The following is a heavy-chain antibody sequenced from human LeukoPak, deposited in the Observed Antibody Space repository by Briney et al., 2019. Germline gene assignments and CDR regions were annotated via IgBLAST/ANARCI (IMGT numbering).Heavy chain of an antibody. CDR3: ARGNFYSGSGSSPIDY. Sequence: GGSLRLSCAASGFTFSSYAMSWVRQAPGKGLVWVSRINSDGSRTNYVDSAKGRFTISRANGKPTLCLQMNSLRGEDTAIYYCARGNFYSGSGSSPIDYWGQGTLVTVSS. CDR2: INSDGSRT. J-gene: IGHJ4*02. CDR1: GFTFSSYA. D-gene: IGHD3-10*01. V-gene: IGHV3-74*01.